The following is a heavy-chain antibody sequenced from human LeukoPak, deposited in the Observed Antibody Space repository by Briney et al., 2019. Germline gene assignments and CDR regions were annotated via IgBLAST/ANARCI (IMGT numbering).Heavy chain of an antibody. CDR3: ARDLSTAGGDAFDI. CDR2: ISSSTIYI. D-gene: IGHD4-17*01. CDR1: GFIFSSYS. V-gene: IGHV3-21*01. J-gene: IGHJ3*02. Sequence: GGSLRLSCAASGFIFSSYSMNWVRQAPGKGLEWVSSISSSTIYIYYADSVKGRFTISRDNAKNSLYLQMNSLRAEDTAVYYCARDLSTAGGDAFDIWGQGTMVTVSS.